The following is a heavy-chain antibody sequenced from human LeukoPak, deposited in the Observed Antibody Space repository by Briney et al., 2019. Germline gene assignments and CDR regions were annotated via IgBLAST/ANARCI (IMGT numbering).Heavy chain of an antibody. D-gene: IGHD3-10*01. CDR1: GYTFTSYG. CDR3: ARGHRGSWDTRITMVRGPPSDY. J-gene: IGHJ4*02. CDR2: ISAYNGNT. V-gene: IGHV1-18*01. Sequence: ASVKVSCKASGYTFTSYGISWVRQAPGQGLEWMGWISAYNGNTNYAQKLQGRVTMTTDTSTSTAYMELRSLRSDDTAVYYCARGHRGSWDTRITMVRGPPSDYWGQGTLVTVSS.